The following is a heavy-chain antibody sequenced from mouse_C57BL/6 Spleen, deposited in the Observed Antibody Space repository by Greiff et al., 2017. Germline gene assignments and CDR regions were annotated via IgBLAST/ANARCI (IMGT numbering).Heavy chain of an antibody. CDR1: GYTFTSYG. V-gene: IGHV1-58*01. CDR3: AMKGWLLLMDY. Sequence: EVQLVESGAELVRPGSSVKMSCKTSGYTFTSYGINWVKQRPGQGLEWIGYIYIGNGYTEYNEKFKGKATLTSDTSSSTAYMLLSSLTSEDSAIYCCAMKGWLLLMDYWGQGTSVTVSS. CDR2: IYIGNGYT. D-gene: IGHD2-3*01. J-gene: IGHJ4*01.